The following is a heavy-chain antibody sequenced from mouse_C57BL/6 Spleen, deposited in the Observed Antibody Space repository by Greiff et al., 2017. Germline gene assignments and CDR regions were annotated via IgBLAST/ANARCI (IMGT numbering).Heavy chain of an antibody. V-gene: IGHV1-52*01. CDR1: GYTFTSYW. J-gene: IGHJ4*01. CDR2: IDPSDSAT. D-gene: IGHD3-1*01. Sequence: VQLQQPGAELVRPGPSVKLSCKASGYTFTSYWMHWVKQRPIQGLEWIGNIDPSDSATHYNQKFKDKAKLTVDKSASTAYMQLSSLTSEDSAVYYSARSGATHYAMDYWGQGTSVTVSS. CDR3: ARSGATHYAMDY.